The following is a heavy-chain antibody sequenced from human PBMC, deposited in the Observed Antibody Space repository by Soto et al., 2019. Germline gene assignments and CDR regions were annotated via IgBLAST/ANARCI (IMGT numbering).Heavy chain of an antibody. CDR1: GASIRSTSYY. D-gene: IGHD2-2*01. Sequence: SETLSLTCSVSGASIRSTSYYWGWIRQPPGKGLEWIGSIYYSGSTHYSPSLKSRIIMSIDTSTNQFSWKLTSVTAADTAVYYCARQSQPGPYFDYWGQGTLVTVSS. J-gene: IGHJ4*02. CDR2: IYYSGST. CDR3: ARQSQPGPYFDY. V-gene: IGHV4-39*01.